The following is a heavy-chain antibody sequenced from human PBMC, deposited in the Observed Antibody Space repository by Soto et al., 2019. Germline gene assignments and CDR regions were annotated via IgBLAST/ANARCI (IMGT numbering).Heavy chain of an antibody. V-gene: IGHV1-8*01. CDR1: GYTFTSYD. Sequence: QLQLVQSGAEVKKPGASVKVSCKASGYTFTSYDINWVRQATGQGLEWMGWMNPNSGNTGYAQKFQGRVTMTRNTSISTAYMELSSLRSEDTAVYYCARVVSSIGKYYFYYMDVWGKGTTVTVSS. CDR3: ARVVSSIGKYYFYYMDV. D-gene: IGHD6-6*01. J-gene: IGHJ6*03. CDR2: MNPNSGNT.